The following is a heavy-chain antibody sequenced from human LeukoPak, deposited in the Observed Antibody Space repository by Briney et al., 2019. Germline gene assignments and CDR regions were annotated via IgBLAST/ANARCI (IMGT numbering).Heavy chain of an antibody. V-gene: IGHV3-23*01. CDR3: ATQIDYDFWSGYYGY. D-gene: IGHD3-3*01. J-gene: IGHJ4*02. CDR2: ISGSGGST. Sequence: AGSLRLSCAAPGFTFSSYAMSWVRQAPGKGLEWVSAISGSGGSTYYADSVKGRFTISRDNSKNTLYLQMNSLRAEDTAVYYCATQIDYDFWSGYYGYWGQGTLVTVSS. CDR1: GFTFSSYA.